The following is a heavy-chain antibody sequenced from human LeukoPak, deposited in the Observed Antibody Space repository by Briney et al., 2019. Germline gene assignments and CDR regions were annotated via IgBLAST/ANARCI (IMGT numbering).Heavy chain of an antibody. D-gene: IGHD6-13*01. J-gene: IGHJ5*02. V-gene: IGHV3-23*01. CDR2: ISGSGGST. CDR3: AKDHFSSWYSDWFDP. CDR1: GFTFSSYA. Sequence: GGSLRLSCAASGFTFSSYAMSWVRQAPGKGLEWVSAISGSGGSTYYADSVKGRFTIPKDNSKNTLYLQMNSLRAEDTAVYYCAKDHFSSWYSDWFDPWGQGTLVTVSS.